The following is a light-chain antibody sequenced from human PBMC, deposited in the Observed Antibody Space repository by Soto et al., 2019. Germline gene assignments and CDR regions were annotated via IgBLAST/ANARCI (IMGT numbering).Light chain of an antibody. J-gene: IGLJ1*01. Sequence: QSVLTQPPSVSAAPGQRVTISCSGSSSNIANNYVSWFQQVPGTAPKLLIYDTSQRLSGIPDRFSGSKSGTSATLGITGLQTGDEADYYCGTWDSSLNAYVFGSATKV. CDR1: SSNIANNY. CDR2: DTS. V-gene: IGLV1-51*01. CDR3: GTWDSSLNAYV.